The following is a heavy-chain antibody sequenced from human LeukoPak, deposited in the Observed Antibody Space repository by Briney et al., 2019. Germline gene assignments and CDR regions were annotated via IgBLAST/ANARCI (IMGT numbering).Heavy chain of an antibody. D-gene: IGHD3-3*02. CDR3: AKDSATFLEWLLPDY. CDR2: ISGSGGST. Sequence: GGSLRLSCAASGFTFSSYAMSWVRQAPGKGLEWVSAISGSGGSTYYADSVKGRFTISRDDSKNTLYLQMNSLRAEDTAVYYRAKDSATFLEWLLPDYWGQGTLVTVSS. V-gene: IGHV3-23*01. CDR1: GFTFSSYA. J-gene: IGHJ4*02.